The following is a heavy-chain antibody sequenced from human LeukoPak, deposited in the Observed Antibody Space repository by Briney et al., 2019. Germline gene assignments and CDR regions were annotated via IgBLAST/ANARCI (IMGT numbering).Heavy chain of an antibody. V-gene: IGHV3-30-3*01. J-gene: IGHJ4*02. CDR3: AHAPLEWELLLS. CDR1: GFTFSSYA. CDR2: ISYDGSNK. D-gene: IGHD1-26*01. Sequence: PGGSLRLSCAASGFTFSSYAMHWVRQAPGKGLEWVAVISYDGSNKYYADSVKGRFTISRDNSKNTLYLQMNSLRAEDTAVYYCAHAPLEWELLLSWGQGTLVTVSS.